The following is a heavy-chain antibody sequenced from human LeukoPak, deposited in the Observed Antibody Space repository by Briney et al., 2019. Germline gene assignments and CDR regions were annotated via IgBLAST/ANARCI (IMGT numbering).Heavy chain of an antibody. V-gene: IGHV3-23*01. CDR1: GFTFSSSA. Sequence: GGSLRLSCAASGFTFSSSAMTWVRQAPGKGLEWVSTIRSSGRNAYYAESVRGRFSISRDNSRATLYLQMNSLRAEDTAVYYCAKYELGFLPSDFWGQGTLVTVSS. CDR3: AKYELGFLPSDF. D-gene: IGHD3-10*01. CDR2: IRSSGRNA. J-gene: IGHJ4*02.